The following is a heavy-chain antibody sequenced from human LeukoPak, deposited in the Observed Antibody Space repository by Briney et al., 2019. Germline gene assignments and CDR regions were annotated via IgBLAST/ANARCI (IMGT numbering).Heavy chain of an antibody. CDR3: ARRGGTYDYVWGSYRHNYYFDY. D-gene: IGHD3-16*02. CDR1: GGSFSGYY. V-gene: IGHV4-34*01. J-gene: IGHJ4*02. CDR2: INHSGST. Sequence: SETLSLTCAVYGGSFSGYYWSWIRQPPGKGLEWIGEINHSGSTNYNPSLKSRVTISADTSKNQFSLKLSSVTAADTAVYYCARRGGTYDYVWGSYRHNYYFDYWGQGTLVTVSS.